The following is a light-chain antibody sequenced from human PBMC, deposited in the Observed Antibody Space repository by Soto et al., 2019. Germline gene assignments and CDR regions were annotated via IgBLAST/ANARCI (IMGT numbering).Light chain of an antibody. CDR3: QTWGTGTVV. V-gene: IGLV4-69*01. CDR2: VNSDGRH. CDR1: SGHSSYA. J-gene: IGLJ2*01. Sequence: QSVLTQSPSASASLGASVKLTCTLSSGHSSYAIAWHQQQPEKGPRYLMRVNSDGRHIKGDGIPDRFSGSSSGAERYLTISSLQSEDEADYYCQTWGTGTVVFGGGTKVTVL.